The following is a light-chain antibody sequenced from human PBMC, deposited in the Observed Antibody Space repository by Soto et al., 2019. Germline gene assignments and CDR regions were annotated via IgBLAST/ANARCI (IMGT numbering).Light chain of an antibody. Sequence: DIPMTQSPSSLSASVGDRVTITCRASQTIRNYLNWYQQEAGKAPKLLIYAASSLQSGVPSRFSGSGSGTDFTLTISSLQPEDFATYYCQQSYTTPPYTFGQGTKLEIK. CDR3: QQSYTTPPYT. J-gene: IGKJ2*01. CDR2: AAS. V-gene: IGKV1-39*01. CDR1: QTIRNY.